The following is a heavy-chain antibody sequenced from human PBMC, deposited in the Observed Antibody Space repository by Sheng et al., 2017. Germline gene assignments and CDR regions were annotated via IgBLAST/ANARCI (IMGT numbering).Heavy chain of an antibody. CDR1: RYTFSDYY. J-gene: IGHJ4*02. CDR3: VRGDGLHDYGDYVNFGN. V-gene: IGHV1-2*02. D-gene: IGHD4-17*01. CDR2: INPNSGGT. Sequence: QAQLVQSGAEMKKPGASVKVSCKASRYTFSDYYIHWVRQAPGQGLEWMGWINPNSGGTNSAPQFRGRVTMTRDTSINTAYMDLSRLTSDDTAVYFCVRGDGLHDYGDYVNFGNWGQGTLVTVSS.